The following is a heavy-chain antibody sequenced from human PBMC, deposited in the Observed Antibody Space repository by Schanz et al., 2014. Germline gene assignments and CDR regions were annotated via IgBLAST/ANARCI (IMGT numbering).Heavy chain of an antibody. V-gene: IGHV3-23*04. D-gene: IGHD5-12*01. J-gene: IGHJ4*02. CDR3: ARKVVATIGGYYDN. CDR1: GFNFSDYA. CDR2: ISGSGGST. Sequence: EVQLVESGGGLVPPGGSLRLSCAASGFNFSDYAMCWVRQAPGKGLEWVSAISGSGGSTYYADSVKGRFTISRDNSKNTLYLQMNSLRAEDTAVYYCARKVVATIGGYYDNWGQGTLVIVSS.